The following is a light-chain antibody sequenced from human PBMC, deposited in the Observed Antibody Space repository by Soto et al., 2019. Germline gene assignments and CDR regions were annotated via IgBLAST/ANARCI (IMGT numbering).Light chain of an antibody. CDR1: QSVSSY. V-gene: IGKV3-20*01. CDR3: QQYGSSSWT. CDR2: GAS. Sequence: EIVLTQSPATLSLSPGERATLSCRASQSVSSYLAWYQQRPGQAPRLLIYGASSRATGIPDRFSSSGSGTEFTLTISRLEPEDFAVYYCQQYGSSSWTFGQGTKVDIK. J-gene: IGKJ1*01.